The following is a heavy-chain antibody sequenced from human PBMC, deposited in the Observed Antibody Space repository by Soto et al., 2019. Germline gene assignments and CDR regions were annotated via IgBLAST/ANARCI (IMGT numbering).Heavy chain of an antibody. V-gene: IGHV1-8*01. CDR2: MNPNSGNT. J-gene: IGHJ6*02. Sequence: QVQLVQSGAEVKKPGASVKVSCKASGYTFTSYDINWVRQATGQGLEWMGWMNPNSGNTGYAQKFQGRVARTRNTSRSTAYMELSRLRSEVTGVYYGAGGGGSGWYGGAYYYYGMDVWGQGTTVTVSS. CDR1: GYTFTSYD. CDR3: AGGGGSGWYGGAYYYYGMDV. D-gene: IGHD6-19*01.